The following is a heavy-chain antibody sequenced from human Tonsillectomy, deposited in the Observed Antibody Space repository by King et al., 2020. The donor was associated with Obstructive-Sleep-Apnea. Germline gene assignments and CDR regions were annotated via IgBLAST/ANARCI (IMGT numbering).Heavy chain of an antibody. Sequence: QLVQSGAEMKKPGASVKVSCQASGHTFSSYEINWLRQATGQGLEWMGLMSPNGENTDYAQNFQGRITMTRNTSISTAYMELSNLRSEDTAVYYCARGDGSGWLPYFDLWGQGTLVTVSS. J-gene: IGHJ4*02. CDR2: MSPNGENT. CDR3: ARGDGSGWLPYFDL. D-gene: IGHD6-19*01. CDR1: GHTFSSYE. V-gene: IGHV1-8*01.